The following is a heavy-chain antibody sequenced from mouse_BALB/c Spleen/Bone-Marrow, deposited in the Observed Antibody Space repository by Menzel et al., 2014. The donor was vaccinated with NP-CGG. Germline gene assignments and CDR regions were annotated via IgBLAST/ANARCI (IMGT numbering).Heavy chain of an antibody. CDR3: ARDKGRVFFDY. J-gene: IGHJ2*01. CDR1: GFTLTDYY. CDR2: IRNKANGYTT. V-gene: IGHV7-3*02. Sequence: EVQLVESGGGLVQPGGSLRLSCATSGFTLTDYYMNWVRQPPGKALEWLGFIRNKANGYTTEYSTSVKGRFTISRDNSQNTLYLQMNTLRAEDSATYYCARDKGRVFFDYWGQGTTLTVSS.